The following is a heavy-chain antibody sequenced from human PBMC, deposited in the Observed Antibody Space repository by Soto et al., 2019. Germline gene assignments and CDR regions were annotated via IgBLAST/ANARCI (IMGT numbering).Heavy chain of an antibody. J-gene: IGHJ4*02. V-gene: IGHV3-23*01. CDR3: AKTYYDFWSGYLETYYFDY. Sequence: EVQLLESGGGLVQPGGSLRLSCAASGFTFSSYAMSWVRQAPGKGLEWVSAISGSGGSTYYADSVKGRFTISRDNSKNTLYLQMNSLRAEDTAVYYCAKTYYDFWSGYLETYYFDYWGQGTLVTVSS. CDR1: GFTFSSYA. D-gene: IGHD3-3*01. CDR2: ISGSGGST.